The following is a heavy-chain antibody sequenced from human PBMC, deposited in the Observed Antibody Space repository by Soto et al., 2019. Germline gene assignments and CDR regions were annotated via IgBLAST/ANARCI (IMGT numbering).Heavy chain of an antibody. J-gene: IGHJ4*02. D-gene: IGHD3-10*01. V-gene: IGHV2-5*02. CDR2: IYWDDDK. Sequence: SGPTLVNPTQTLTLTCTFSGFSLSTSGVGVGWIRQPPGKALEWLALIYWDDDKRYSPSLKSRLTITKDTSKNQVVLTMTNMDPVDTATYYCAHSMPQQWFGELCGFDYWGQGTLVTVSS. CDR1: GFSLSTSGVG. CDR3: AHSMPQQWFGELCGFDY.